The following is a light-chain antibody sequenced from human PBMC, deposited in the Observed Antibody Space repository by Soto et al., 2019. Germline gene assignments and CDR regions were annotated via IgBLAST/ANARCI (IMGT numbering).Light chain of an antibody. V-gene: IGKV3-15*01. CDR1: QGIGAT. Sequence: EIVMTQSPATLSVSPGERATLSCRASQGIGATLAWYQHKPGQTPRLLTYDTSTRATGVPARFSGSRSGTEFTLTINSLQSEDFAVYYCQRYNNWPLTFGGGTKVDIK. CDR2: DTS. CDR3: QRYNNWPLT. J-gene: IGKJ4*01.